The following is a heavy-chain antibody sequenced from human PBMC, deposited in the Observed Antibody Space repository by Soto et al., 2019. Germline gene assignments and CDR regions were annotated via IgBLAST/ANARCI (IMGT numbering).Heavy chain of an antibody. D-gene: IGHD1-26*01. CDR3: TRARVSGSYCFDF. V-gene: IGHV4-61*01. CDR2: IFHTGTT. Sequence: SGTLSLTCTVSGGSVSSCNYYWSWIRQPPGKGLEWIGYIFHTGTTNYNPSLKSRVAISLDTSMNQFSLKLSSVTAADSAVHYCTRARVSGSYCFDFWGQGTPVTVPS. CDR1: GGSVSSCNYY. J-gene: IGHJ4*02.